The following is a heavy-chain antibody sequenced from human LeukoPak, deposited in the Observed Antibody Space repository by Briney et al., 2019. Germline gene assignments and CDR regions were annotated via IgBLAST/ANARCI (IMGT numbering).Heavy chain of an antibody. Sequence: GGSLRLSCAASGFTFSSYAMSWVRQAPGKGLEWVSAISGSGGSTYYADSVKGRFTISRDNSKNTLYLQMNSLRAEDTAVYYCAKCGTIFGVVIYLDYWGQGTLVTVSS. CDR1: GFTFSSYA. CDR3: AKCGTIFGVVIYLDY. CDR2: ISGSGGST. D-gene: IGHD3-3*01. J-gene: IGHJ4*02. V-gene: IGHV3-23*01.